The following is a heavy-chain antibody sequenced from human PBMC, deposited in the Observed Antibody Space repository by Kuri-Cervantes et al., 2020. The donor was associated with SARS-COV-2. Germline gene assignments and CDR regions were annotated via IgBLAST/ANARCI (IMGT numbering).Heavy chain of an antibody. D-gene: IGHD6-6*01. CDR1: GYTFTGYY. CDR3: AREYDQKCSSYGY. J-gene: IGHJ4*02. V-gene: IGHV1-18*04. Sequence: ASVKVSCKASGYTFTGYYMHWVRQAPGQGLEWMGWISAYNGNTNYAQKLQGRVTMTTDTSTSTAYMELRSLRSDDTAVYYCAREYDQKCSSYGYWGQGTLVTVSS. CDR2: ISAYNGNT.